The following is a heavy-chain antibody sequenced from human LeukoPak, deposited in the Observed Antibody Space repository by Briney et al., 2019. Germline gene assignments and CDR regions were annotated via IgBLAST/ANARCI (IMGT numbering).Heavy chain of an antibody. J-gene: IGHJ3*02. V-gene: IGHV3-21*01. CDR2: ISSTSSNI. CDR3: ARGGYSGYVTFDI. D-gene: IGHD5-12*01. CDR1: RFTFSKYA. Sequence: GGSLRLSCVASRFTFSKYAMNWVRQAPGKGLEWVSSISSTSSNIYYADSVKGRFTISRDNAKNSLYLQMNSLRAEDAAVYYCARGGYSGYVTFDIWGQGTMVTVSS.